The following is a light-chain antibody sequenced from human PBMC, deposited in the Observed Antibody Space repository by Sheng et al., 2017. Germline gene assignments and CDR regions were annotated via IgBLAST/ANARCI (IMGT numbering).Light chain of an antibody. Sequence: DVVMTQSPLSLAVTLGQPASISCRSSQSLLYSDGNTYLSWFQQRPGQSPRRLIYKLFNRDSGVPDRFSGSGSGTDFTLKISRVEAEDVGIYYCLQGTHWPPWTFGQGTRVEIK. CDR1: QSLLYSDGNTY. CDR3: LQGTHWPPWT. V-gene: IGKV2-30*01. CDR2: KLF. J-gene: IGKJ1*01.